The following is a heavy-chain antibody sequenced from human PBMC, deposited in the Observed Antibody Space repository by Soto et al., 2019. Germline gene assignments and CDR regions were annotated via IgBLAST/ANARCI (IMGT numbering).Heavy chain of an antibody. CDR3: ARAEPFPLEWLLNWFDP. CDR1: GGSISSSNW. Sequence: SETLSLTCAVSGGSISSSNWWTWVRQPPGKGLEWIGEIYQSGSTNYKPSLKSRVTISVDKSKNQFSLRLRSVTAADTAVYYCARAEPFPLEWLLNWFDPWGQGNLVTVSS. V-gene: IGHV4-4*02. J-gene: IGHJ5*02. CDR2: IYQSGST. D-gene: IGHD3-3*01.